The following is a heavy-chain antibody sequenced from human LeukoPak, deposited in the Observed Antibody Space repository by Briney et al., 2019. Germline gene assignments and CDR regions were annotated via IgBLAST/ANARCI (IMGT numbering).Heavy chain of an antibody. CDR1: GFTFSGYA. J-gene: IGHJ4*02. Sequence: GGSLRLSCAASGFTFSGYAMNWVRLAPGKGLEWVSGISGSGGSTFYADSVKGRFTISRDNSKNTLYLQMNSLRAEDTALYYCANLEVVAAEDYWGQGTLVTVSS. CDR2: ISGSGGST. V-gene: IGHV3-23*01. D-gene: IGHD2-2*01. CDR3: ANLEVVAAEDY.